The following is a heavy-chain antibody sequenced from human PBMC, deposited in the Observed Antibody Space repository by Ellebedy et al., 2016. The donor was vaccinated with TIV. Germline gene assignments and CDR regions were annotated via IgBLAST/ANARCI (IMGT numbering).Heavy chain of an antibody. J-gene: IGHJ4*02. Sequence: ASVKVSCXASGYTFTGYYMHWVRQAPGQGLEWMGIINPSGGSTSYAQKFQGRVTMTRDTSTSTVYMELSSLRSEDTAVYYCARDGIGDPGDYWGQGTLVTVSS. CDR3: ARDGIGDPGDY. CDR2: INPSGGST. V-gene: IGHV1-46*01. CDR1: GYTFTGYY. D-gene: IGHD1-26*01.